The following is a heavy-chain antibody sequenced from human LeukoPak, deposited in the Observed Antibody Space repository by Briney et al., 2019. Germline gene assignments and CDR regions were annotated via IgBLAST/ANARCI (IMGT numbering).Heavy chain of an antibody. J-gene: IGHJ6*02. V-gene: IGHV4-4*07. CDR2: IYTSGST. Sequence: SETLSLTCTVSGGSISSYYWSWIRQPAGKGLEWIGRIYTSGSTNYNPSLKSRVTMSVDTSKNQFSLKLSSVTAADTAVYYCARERQYYDSSAAWRGYYYGMDVWGQGTTVTVSS. CDR1: GGSISSYY. D-gene: IGHD3-22*01. CDR3: ARERQYYDSSAAWRGYYYGMDV.